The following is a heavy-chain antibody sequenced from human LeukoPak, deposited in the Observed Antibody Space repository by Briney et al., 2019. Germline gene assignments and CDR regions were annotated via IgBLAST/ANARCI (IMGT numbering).Heavy chain of an antibody. Sequence: GSLRLSCAASGFTFSNYAMHWVRQAPGKGLEWVVVISYDGSSKYYADFVKGRFTVSRDNSKNTLYLQLNRLREEDTAVYYCARAEYSASWFGYFQYWGQGTLLTVPS. CDR1: GFTFSNYA. D-gene: IGHD2-2*01. J-gene: IGHJ1*01. CDR2: ISYDGSSK. CDR3: ARAEYSASWFGYFQY. V-gene: IGHV3-30-3*01.